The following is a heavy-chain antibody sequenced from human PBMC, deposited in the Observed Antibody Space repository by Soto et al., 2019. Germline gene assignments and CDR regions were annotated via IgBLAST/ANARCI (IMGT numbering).Heavy chain of an antibody. J-gene: IGHJ6*02. Sequence: SETLSLTCTVSGDSISSADYYWSWIRQTPGKGLEWIGHIFYSGTTYYNPSLKSRLTISVDTSKNHFSLRLTSVTAADTAVYYCARDLWVEPELYYYGMDVWGQGTTVTVSS. D-gene: IGHD1-1*01. V-gene: IGHV4-30-4*01. CDR1: GDSISSADYY. CDR3: ARDLWVEPELYYYGMDV. CDR2: IFYSGTT.